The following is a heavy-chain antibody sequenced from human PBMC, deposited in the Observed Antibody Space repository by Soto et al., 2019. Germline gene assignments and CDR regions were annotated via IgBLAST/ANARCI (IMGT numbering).Heavy chain of an antibody. J-gene: IGHJ4*02. V-gene: IGHV3-72*01. D-gene: IGHD2-2*02. CDR1: GFTLSDRY. Sequence: EVQLVESGGGLVQPGGSLRLSCAASGFTLSDRYMDWVRQTPEKGLEWVARSRNKANSYTTEYAAAVKGRFTISRDELKSLLYLQMESLRTEDTAVYYCVRGYKGFDRWGQGTLVTVSS. CDR3: VRGYKGFDR. CDR2: SRNKANSYTT.